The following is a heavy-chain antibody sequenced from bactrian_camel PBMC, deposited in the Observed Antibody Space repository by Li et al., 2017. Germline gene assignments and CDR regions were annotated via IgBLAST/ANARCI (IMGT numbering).Heavy chain of an antibody. V-gene: IGHV3S53*01. CDR2: IDNDGFP. D-gene: IGHD2*01. Sequence: HVQLVESGGDSVQPGGSLRLSCAISGSTAGIQSMAWFRQYPGNEREAIAAIDNDGFPTYHAAVKGRLTISQDKVKNTVAVQMNSLKAEDTAAYSCAAFGGGDCPISGYEGQGTQVTVS. J-gene: IGHJ4*01. CDR1: GSTAGIQS.